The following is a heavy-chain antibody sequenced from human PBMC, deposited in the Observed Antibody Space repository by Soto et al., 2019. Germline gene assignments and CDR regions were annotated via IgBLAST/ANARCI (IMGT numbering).Heavy chain of an antibody. V-gene: IGHV3-30*18. CDR1: GFTFSDHA. CDR3: AQDGGVGATLGLPSGDEY. CDR2: VSSDGSRR. J-gene: IGHJ4*02. Sequence: QVYVVEAGGGVVQPGRSLRLSCAVSGFTFSDHAMHWVRQAPGQGLEWVAIVSSDGSRRFYGESVAGRFSISRDNSRNTLYLQMKRLRPEDTAVYYCAQDGGVGATLGLPSGDEYWGQVTLVTVSS. D-gene: IGHD1-26*01.